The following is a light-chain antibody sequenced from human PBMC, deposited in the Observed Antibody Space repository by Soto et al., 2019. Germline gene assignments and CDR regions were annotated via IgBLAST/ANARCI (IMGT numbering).Light chain of an antibody. Sequence: DIQMTQSPSSLSASVGDRVTITCRASQSISSYLNWYQQKPGKAPKLLIYAASSLQSGVPSRFSGSGSGTDFTLTISSLQPEDFATYYCQQSYSTPRGTLGQGTKLEIK. J-gene: IGKJ2*02. V-gene: IGKV1-39*01. CDR1: QSISSY. CDR3: QQSYSTPRGT. CDR2: AAS.